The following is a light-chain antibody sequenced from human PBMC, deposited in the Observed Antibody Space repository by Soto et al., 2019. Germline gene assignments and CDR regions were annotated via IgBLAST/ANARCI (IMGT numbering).Light chain of an antibody. V-gene: IGKV3-15*01. CDR1: QSVNSN. CDR2: GAS. CDR3: QQYNNWWT. J-gene: IGKJ1*01. Sequence: EIVMTQSPATLSVSPGERATLSCRARQSVNSNLAWYQQKPGQAPRLLIYGASTRATGIPARFSGSGSETEFTLTISSLQSEDFAVYYCQQYNNWWTFGQGTKVEIK.